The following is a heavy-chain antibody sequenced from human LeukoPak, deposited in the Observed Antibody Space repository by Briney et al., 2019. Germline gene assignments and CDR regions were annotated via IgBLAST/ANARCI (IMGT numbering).Heavy chain of an antibody. D-gene: IGHD3-10*01. Sequence: GRSLRLSCAASGFTFDDYAMHWVRQAPGKGLEWVSGISWNSGSIGYADSVKGRFTISRDNAKNSLYLQMNSLRAEDTALYYCAKVYRSYYYGSGSSPYFDYWGQGTLVTVSS. CDR2: ISWNSGSI. J-gene: IGHJ4*02. CDR3: AKVYRSYYYGSGSSPYFDY. V-gene: IGHV3-9*01. CDR1: GFTFDDYA.